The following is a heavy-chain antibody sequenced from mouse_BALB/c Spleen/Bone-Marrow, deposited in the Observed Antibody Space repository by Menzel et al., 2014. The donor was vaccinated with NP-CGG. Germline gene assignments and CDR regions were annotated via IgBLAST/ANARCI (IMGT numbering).Heavy chain of an antibody. D-gene: IGHD2-2*01. Sequence: VQLVESGPGLVAPSPSLSISRTVSGFSLTGYGVNWVRQPPGKGLEWLGMIWGGGSTDYNTALKSRLSISKDNTKSQVFLKMNSLQTDDTARYYCARDRGYDGYAMDYWGQGTSVTVSS. CDR1: GFSLTGYG. V-gene: IGHV2-6-7*01. J-gene: IGHJ4*01. CDR3: ARDRGYDGYAMDY. CDR2: IWGGGST.